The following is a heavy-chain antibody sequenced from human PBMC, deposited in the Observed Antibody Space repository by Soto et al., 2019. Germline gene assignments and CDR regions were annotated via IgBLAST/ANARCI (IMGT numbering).Heavy chain of an antibody. J-gene: IGHJ6*02. V-gene: IGHV4-59*01. CDR2: IYYSGST. CDR1: GGSISSYY. D-gene: IGHD2-2*01. Sequence: SETLSLTCTVSGGSISSYYWSWIRQPPGKELEWIGYIYYSGSTNYNPAPKSRVTISVDTSKNQFSLKLSSVTAADTAVYYCARLNCSSTSCYYYYGMDVSGQGTTVTVSS. CDR3: ARLNCSSTSCYYYYGMDV.